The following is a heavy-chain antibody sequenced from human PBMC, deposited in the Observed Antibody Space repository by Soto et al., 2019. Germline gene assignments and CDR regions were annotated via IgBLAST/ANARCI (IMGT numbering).Heavy chain of an antibody. D-gene: IGHD5-18*01. CDR1: GFTFSSYG. CDR3: ARGVDTAMVAYFDY. V-gene: IGHV3-33*01. CDR2: IWYDGSNK. Sequence: GGSLRLSCAASGFTFSSYGMHWVRQAPGKGLEWVAVIWYDGSNKYYADSVKGRFTISRDNSKNTLYLQMNSLRAEDTAVYYCARGVDTAMVAYFDYWGQGTLVPVSS. J-gene: IGHJ4*02.